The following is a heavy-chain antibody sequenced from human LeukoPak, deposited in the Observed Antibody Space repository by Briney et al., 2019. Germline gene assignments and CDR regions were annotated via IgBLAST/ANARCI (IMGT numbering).Heavy chain of an antibody. CDR2: VRYGGNIK. CDR3: TKDLGTEYNIFDQ. Sequence: GGSLRLSCATSEFTFSAYAMHWVRQAPGRGLEWVAFVRYGGNIKYYADSVKGRFTISRDNSKNTLYLQMNSLRPEDTAVYYCTKDLGTEYNIFDQWGQGTLVTVSS. V-gene: IGHV3-30*02. J-gene: IGHJ4*02. CDR1: EFTFSAYA. D-gene: IGHD3-9*01.